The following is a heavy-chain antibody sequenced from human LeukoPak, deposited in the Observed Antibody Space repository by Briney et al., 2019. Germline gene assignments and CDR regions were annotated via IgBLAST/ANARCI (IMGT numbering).Heavy chain of an antibody. D-gene: IGHD2-2*01. CDR1: GGSISSSSYY. CDR3: ARLHCSSTSCPDAFDI. CDR2: IYYSGST. J-gene: IGHJ3*02. Sequence: SETLSLTCTVSGGSISSSSYYWGWIRQPPGKGLEWIGSIYYSGSTYYNPSLKSRVTISVDKSKNQFSLKLTSVTAADTAVYYCARLHCSSTSCPDAFDIWGQGTMVTVPS. V-gene: IGHV4-39*07.